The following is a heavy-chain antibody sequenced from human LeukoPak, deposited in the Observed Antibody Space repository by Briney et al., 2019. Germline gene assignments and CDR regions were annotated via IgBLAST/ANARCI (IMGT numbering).Heavy chain of an antibody. V-gene: IGHV1-46*01. CDR1: GYTFTSYY. CDR2: INPSGGST. J-gene: IGHJ4*02. CDR3: ARVPSWLAREHYFDY. D-gene: IGHD6-19*01. Sequence: GASVKVSCKASGYTFTSYYMHWVRQAPGQGLEWMGIINPSGGSTSYAQKFQGRVTMTRDTSTSTVYMELSSLRSEDTAVYYCARVPSWLAREHYFDYWGQGTLVTVSS.